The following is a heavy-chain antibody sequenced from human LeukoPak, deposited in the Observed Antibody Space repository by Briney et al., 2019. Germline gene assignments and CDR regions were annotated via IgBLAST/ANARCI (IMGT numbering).Heavy chain of an antibody. CDR2: IYYSGST. D-gene: IGHD6-13*01. Sequence: PSETLSLTCTVSGGSISSSRYYWGWIRQPPGKGLEWIGSIYYSGSTYYNPSLKSRVTISVDTSKNQFSLKLSSVTAADTAVYYCARVPRGDSSIDYWGQGTLVTVSS. V-gene: IGHV4-39*01. J-gene: IGHJ4*02. CDR1: GGSISSSRYY. CDR3: ARVPRGDSSIDY.